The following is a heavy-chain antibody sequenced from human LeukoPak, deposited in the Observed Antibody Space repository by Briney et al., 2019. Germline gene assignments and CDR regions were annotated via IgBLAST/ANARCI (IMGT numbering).Heavy chain of an antibody. D-gene: IGHD3-16*02. Sequence: KPSETLSLTCAVYGRSFSGYYWSWIRQPPGKGLEWIGEINHSGSANYNPSLKSRVTISVDTSKNQFSLKLSSVTAADTAVYYCARVKHYIWGSYRYVWFDPWGQGTLVTVSS. V-gene: IGHV4-34*01. CDR3: ARVKHYIWGSYRYVWFDP. J-gene: IGHJ5*02. CDR2: INHSGSA. CDR1: GRSFSGYY.